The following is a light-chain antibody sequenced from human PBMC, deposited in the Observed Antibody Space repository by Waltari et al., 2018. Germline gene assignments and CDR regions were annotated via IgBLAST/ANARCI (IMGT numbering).Light chain of an antibody. J-gene: IGKJ1*01. CDR2: AAS. CDR3: QNHERLPAM. CDR1: RSISRY. Sequence: EIVLTQSPGTLSLSPGERATLSCRASRSISRYLAWYQQKPGPAPRLLIYAASSRATGIPDRFSGSGSGTDFSLTISRLEPEDFAVYYCQNHERLPAMFGQGTKVEIK. V-gene: IGKV3-20*01.